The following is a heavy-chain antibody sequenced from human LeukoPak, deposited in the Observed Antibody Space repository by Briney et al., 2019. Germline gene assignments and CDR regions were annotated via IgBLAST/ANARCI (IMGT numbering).Heavy chain of an antibody. D-gene: IGHD2-21*02. CDR1: GGSFSGYY. Sequence: SEILSLTCAVYGGSFSGYYWSWIRQPPGKGLEWIGEINHSGSTNYNPSLKSRVTISVDTSKNQFSLKLSSVTAADTAVYYCARGLAVTDYWGQGTLVTVSS. J-gene: IGHJ4*02. CDR3: ARGLAVTDY. CDR2: INHSGST. V-gene: IGHV4-34*01.